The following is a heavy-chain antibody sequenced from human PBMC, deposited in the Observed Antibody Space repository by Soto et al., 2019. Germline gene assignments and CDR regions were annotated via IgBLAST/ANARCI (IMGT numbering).Heavy chain of an antibody. Sequence: SETLSLTCAVYGGSFSGYYWSWIRQPPGKGLEWIGEINHSGSTNYNPSLKSRVTISVDTSKNQFSLKLSSVTAADTAVYYCARRRSGSGLGYYYYYGMDVWGQGSTVTVS. V-gene: IGHV4-34*01. D-gene: IGHD3-10*01. CDR2: INHSGST. J-gene: IGHJ6*02. CDR1: GGSFSGYY. CDR3: ARRRSGSGLGYYYYYGMDV.